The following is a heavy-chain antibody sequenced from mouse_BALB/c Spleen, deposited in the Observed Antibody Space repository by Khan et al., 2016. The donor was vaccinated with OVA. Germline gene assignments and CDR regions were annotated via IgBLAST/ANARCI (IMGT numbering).Heavy chain of an antibody. Sequence: QVQLQQPGAELVKPGASVKLSCKASGYTFTSYYMYWVKQRPGQGLEWIGGINPSNGGTNFNEKFKSKATLTVDKSSSTAYMQLSSLTSEDSAVYYGTRGGAWATMISWCAYWGQGTLVTVSA. D-gene: IGHD2-4*01. CDR1: GYTFTSYY. CDR3: TRGGAWATMISWCAY. V-gene: IGHV1S81*02. J-gene: IGHJ3*01. CDR2: INPSNGGT.